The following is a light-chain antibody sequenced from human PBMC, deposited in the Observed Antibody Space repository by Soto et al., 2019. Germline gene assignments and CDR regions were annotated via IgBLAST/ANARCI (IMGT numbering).Light chain of an antibody. CDR3: VLYMGSGISV. J-gene: IGLJ2*01. CDR1: SGSVSTSYY. V-gene: IGLV8-61*01. Sequence: QAVVTQEPSFSVSPGRTVTLTCGLSSGSVSTSYYPSWYQPTPGQAPRTLIYSTNTRSSGVPDRFSGSILGNKAALTITGANSDDESDYYCVLYMGSGISVFVGGTKLTVL. CDR2: STN.